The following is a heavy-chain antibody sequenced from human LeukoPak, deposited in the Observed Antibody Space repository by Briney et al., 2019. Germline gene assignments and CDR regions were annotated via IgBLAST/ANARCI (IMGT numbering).Heavy chain of an antibody. CDR1: GGSFSGYY. CDR3: ARVKPYSSGWFIGCYFDY. CDR2: INHSGST. Sequence: SETLSLTCAVYGGSFSGYYWSWIRQPPGKGLEWIGEINHSGSTNYNPSLKSRVTISVDTSKNKFSLKLSSVTAADTAVYYCARVKPYSSGWFIGCYFDYWGQGTLGTVSS. V-gene: IGHV4-34*01. D-gene: IGHD6-19*01. J-gene: IGHJ4*02.